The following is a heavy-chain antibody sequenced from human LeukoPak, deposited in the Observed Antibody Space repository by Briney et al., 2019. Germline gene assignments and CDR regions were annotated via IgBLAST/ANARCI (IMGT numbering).Heavy chain of an antibody. Sequence: PSETLSLTCTVSGGSISSSSYYWGWIRQPPGKGLEWIGSIYYSGSTYYNPSLRSRVTIPVDTSKNQFSLKLSSVTAADTAVYYCARSIAARRNRFDPWGQGTLVTVSS. J-gene: IGHJ5*02. CDR3: ARSIAARRNRFDP. CDR2: IYYSGST. V-gene: IGHV4-39*07. CDR1: GGSISSSSYY. D-gene: IGHD6-6*01.